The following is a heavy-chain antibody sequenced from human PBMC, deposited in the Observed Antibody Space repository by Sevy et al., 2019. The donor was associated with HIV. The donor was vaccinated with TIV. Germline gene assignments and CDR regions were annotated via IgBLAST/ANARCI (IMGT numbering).Heavy chain of an antibody. CDR3: ARGRPDYYYGMDV. CDR2: IYYSGST. V-gene: IGHV4-59*01. J-gene: IGHJ6*02. Sequence: SETLSLTCTVSGDSLSSYYWSWIRQPPGKGLEWIGYIYYSGSTNYNPSLKSRVTISKDTSKNQVSLKLTSVTAADTAVYYCARGRPDYYYGMDVWGQGTTVTVSS. CDR1: GDSLSSYY.